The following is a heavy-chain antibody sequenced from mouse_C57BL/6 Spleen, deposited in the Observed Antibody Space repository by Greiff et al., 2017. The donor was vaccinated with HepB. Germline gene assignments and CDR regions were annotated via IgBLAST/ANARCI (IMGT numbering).Heavy chain of an antibody. CDR3: ARFTPEDYYAMDY. CDR2: INPNNGGT. J-gene: IGHJ4*01. V-gene: IGHV1-22*01. D-gene: IGHD2-12*01. CDR1: GYTFTDYN. Sequence: EVKLQQSGPELVKPGASVKMSCKASGYTFTDYNMHWVKQSHGKSLEWIGYINPNNGGTSYNQKFKGKATLTVNKSSSTAYMELRSLTSEDSAVYYCARFTPEDYYAMDYWGQGTSVTVSS.